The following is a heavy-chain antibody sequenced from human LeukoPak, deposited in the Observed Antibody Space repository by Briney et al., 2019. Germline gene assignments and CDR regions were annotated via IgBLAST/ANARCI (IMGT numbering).Heavy chain of an antibody. D-gene: IGHD5-12*01. Sequence: GGSLRLSCAASGFTFSSYSMNWVRQAPGKGLEWVSHISSSSSTIYYADSVKGRFTISRDNAKNSLYLQMNSLRAEDTAVYYCAREEVATIIDYWGQGTLVTVPS. CDR2: ISSSSSTI. V-gene: IGHV3-48*01. CDR1: GFTFSSYS. J-gene: IGHJ4*02. CDR3: AREEVATIIDY.